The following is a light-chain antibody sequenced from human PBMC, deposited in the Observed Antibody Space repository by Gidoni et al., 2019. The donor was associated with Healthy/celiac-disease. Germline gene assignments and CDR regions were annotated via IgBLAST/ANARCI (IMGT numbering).Light chain of an antibody. CDR2: KAS. CDR3: QHW. CDR1: QSISSW. J-gene: IGKJ1*01. Sequence: DIQMTQSPATLSASVGDRVTITCRASQSISSWLAWYQQKPGKAPTLLIYKASRLESGVPSRFRGSGSGTEFTLTISSLQPYDFATYYCQHWFGQGTKVEIK. V-gene: IGKV1-5*03.